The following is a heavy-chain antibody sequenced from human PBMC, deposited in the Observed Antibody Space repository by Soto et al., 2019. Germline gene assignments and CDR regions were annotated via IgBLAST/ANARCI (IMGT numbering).Heavy chain of an antibody. CDR2: ISGYNGNT. Sequence: ASVKVSCKASGYTFSNYGISWVRQGRGQGLEWMGWISGYNGNTHYEEKVQDRIKMTTDTSTSTTYLELRSLRSDDTAVYFCARDPGFGFGYSYAFAMDVWGQGTTVTVSS. CDR3: ARDPGFGFGYSYAFAMDV. CDR1: GYTFSNYG. D-gene: IGHD5-18*01. V-gene: IGHV1-18*01. J-gene: IGHJ6*02.